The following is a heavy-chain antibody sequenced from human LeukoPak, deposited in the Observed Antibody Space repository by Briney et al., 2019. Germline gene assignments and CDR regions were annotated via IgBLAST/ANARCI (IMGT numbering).Heavy chain of an antibody. CDR1: GFTFSSHS. J-gene: IGHJ4*02. D-gene: IGHD3-9*01. CDR3: ARDRALRYFDWSPH. V-gene: IGHV3-21*01. Sequence: KSGGSLRLSCAASGFTFSSHSMNWVRQAPGKGLEWVSSISSSSSYIYYADSVKGRFTISRDNAKNSLYLQMNSLRAEDTAVYYCARDRALRYFDWSPHWGQGTLVTVSS. CDR2: ISSSSSYI.